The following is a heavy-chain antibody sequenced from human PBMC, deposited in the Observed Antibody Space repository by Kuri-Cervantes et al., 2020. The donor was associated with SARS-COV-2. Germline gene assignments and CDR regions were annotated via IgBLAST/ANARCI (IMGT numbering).Heavy chain of an antibody. CDR2: INHSGST. J-gene: IGHJ4*02. CDR1: GGSFSGYY. Sequence: SETLSLTCAVYGGSFSGYYWSWIRQPPGKGLEWIGEINHSGSTNYNPSLKSRVTISVDTSKNQFSLKLSSVTAADTAVYYCASESGYSYGYDYWGQGTLVTVSS. V-gene: IGHV4-34*01. CDR3: ASESGYSYGYDY. D-gene: IGHD5-18*01.